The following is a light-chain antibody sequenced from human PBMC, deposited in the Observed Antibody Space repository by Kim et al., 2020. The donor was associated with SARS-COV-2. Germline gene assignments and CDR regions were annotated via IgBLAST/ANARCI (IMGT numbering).Light chain of an antibody. CDR1: QGIKND. V-gene: IGKV1-17*01. Sequence: ASVGDRVTIPCRASQGIKNDLGWYQQKPGKAPKGLIFGASTLQGGVPSRFSGSGFGTEFTLTISSLQPEDFAIYYCQQFNSYPLTFGGGTKVDIK. J-gene: IGKJ4*01. CDR3: QQFNSYPLT. CDR2: GAS.